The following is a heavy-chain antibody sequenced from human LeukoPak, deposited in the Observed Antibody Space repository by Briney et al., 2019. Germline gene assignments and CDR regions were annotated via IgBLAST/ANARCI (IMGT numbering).Heavy chain of an antibody. CDR1: GFTFNTYG. CDR2: IRSDGGKK. Sequence: GGSLRLSCEASGFTFNTYGMHWVRQAPGKGLEWVAFIRSDGGKKDYADSVKGRFTISRDNSKNTLYLQMNSLRAEDTAVYYCAKEPYCSSTSCYDFGDYWGQGTLVTVSS. V-gene: IGHV3-30*02. J-gene: IGHJ4*02. CDR3: AKEPYCSSTSCYDFGDY. D-gene: IGHD2-2*01.